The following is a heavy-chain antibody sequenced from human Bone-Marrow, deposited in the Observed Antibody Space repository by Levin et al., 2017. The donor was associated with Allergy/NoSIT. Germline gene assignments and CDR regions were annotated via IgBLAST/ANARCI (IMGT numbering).Heavy chain of an antibody. V-gene: IGHV1-2*02. D-gene: IGHD1-20*01. J-gene: IGHJ4*02. CDR3: ARGRSGITGTTFYY. Sequence: EASVKVSCKASGYTFPGYFMHWVRQAPGQGPEWMGWINPDTGDTNYAHKFQGRVTMTRDTSIRTAFMDLSRLTSDDTAVYYCARGRSGITGTTFYYWGQGTLVTVSS. CDR2: INPDTGDT. CDR1: GYTFPGYF.